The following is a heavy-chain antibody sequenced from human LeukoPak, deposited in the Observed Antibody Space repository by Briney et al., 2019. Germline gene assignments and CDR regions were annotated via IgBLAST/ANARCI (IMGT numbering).Heavy chain of an antibody. Sequence: PSETLSLTCAVYGGSFSGYYWSWIRQPPGKGLEWIGEINHSGSTNYNPSLKSRVTISVDTFKNQFSLKLSSVTAADTAVYYCARGSSDSSGFDFDYWGQGTLVTVSS. CDR3: ARGSSDSSGFDFDY. D-gene: IGHD6-19*01. CDR1: GGSFSGYY. J-gene: IGHJ4*02. CDR2: INHSGST. V-gene: IGHV4-34*01.